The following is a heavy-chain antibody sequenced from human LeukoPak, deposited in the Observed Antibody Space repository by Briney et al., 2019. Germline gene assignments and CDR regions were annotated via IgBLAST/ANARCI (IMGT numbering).Heavy chain of an antibody. CDR2: MNPNSGNT. J-gene: IGHJ4*02. D-gene: IGHD6-6*01. CDR1: GYTFTSYD. Sequence: ASVNVSCKASGYTFTSYDINWVRQATGQGLEWMGWMNPNSGNTGYAQKFQGRVTITRNTSISTAYMELSSLRSEDTAVYYCARVSSIAGEPDYWGQGTLVTVSS. CDR3: ARVSSIAGEPDY. V-gene: IGHV1-8*03.